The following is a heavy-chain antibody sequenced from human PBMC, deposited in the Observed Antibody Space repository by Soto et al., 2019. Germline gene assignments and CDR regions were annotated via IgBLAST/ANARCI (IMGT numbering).Heavy chain of an antibody. CDR1: GYTFTSYY. J-gene: IGHJ4*02. CDR2: INPSGGST. CDR3: ARDPIIGGYLDY. V-gene: IGHV1-46*01. D-gene: IGHD3-22*01. Sequence: QVQLVQSGAEVKKPGASVKVSCKASGYTFTSYYMHWVRQAPGQGLEWVGIINPSGGSTSYAQKFQGRVTMTRDTSTSTVYMELSSLRSEDTAVYYCARDPIIGGYLDYWGQGTLVTVSS.